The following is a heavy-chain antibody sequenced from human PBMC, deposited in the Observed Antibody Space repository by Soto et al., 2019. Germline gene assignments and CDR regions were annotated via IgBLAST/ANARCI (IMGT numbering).Heavy chain of an antibody. Sequence: GESLKLSCKGSGYSFTSYWIGWVRQMPGKGLECMGIIYPGDSDTRYSPSFQGQVTISADKSISTAYLQWSSLKASDTSMYYCATLEGAYCGGDCYSFNGMDVWGQGTTVTVSS. V-gene: IGHV5-51*01. CDR2: IYPGDSDT. D-gene: IGHD2-21*02. CDR1: GYSFTSYW. J-gene: IGHJ6*02. CDR3: ATLEGAYCGGDCYSFNGMDV.